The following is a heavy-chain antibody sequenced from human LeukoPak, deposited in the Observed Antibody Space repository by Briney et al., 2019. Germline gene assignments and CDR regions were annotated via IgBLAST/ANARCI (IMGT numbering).Heavy chain of an antibody. V-gene: IGHV1-46*02. CDR3: ARDDCSSTSCYGEIDY. CDR2: INPSGGST. J-gene: IGHJ4*02. Sequence: ASVKVSCKTSGYTFNAYYMHWVRQAPGQGLEWMGIINPSGGSTSYAQKFQGRVTMTRDMSTSTVYMELSSLRSEDTAVYYCARDDCSSTSCYGEIDYWGQGTLVTVSS. D-gene: IGHD2-2*01. CDR1: GYTFNAYY.